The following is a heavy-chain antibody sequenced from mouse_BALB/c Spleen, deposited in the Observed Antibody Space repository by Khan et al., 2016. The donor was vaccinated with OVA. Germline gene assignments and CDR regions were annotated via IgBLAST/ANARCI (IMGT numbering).Heavy chain of an antibody. J-gene: IGHJ2*01. CDR3: ARDRIDY. CDR1: GYTFTSYW. Sequence: QVQLQQSGAELAKPGASVKMSCKASGYTFTSYWMHWVQQRPGQGLEWIGYINPSSGYTEYNQNFKDKATLTADKSSSTAYMQLSSVTSEDSAVYYCARDRIDYWGQGTTLTVSS. CDR2: INPSSGYT. V-gene: IGHV1-7*01.